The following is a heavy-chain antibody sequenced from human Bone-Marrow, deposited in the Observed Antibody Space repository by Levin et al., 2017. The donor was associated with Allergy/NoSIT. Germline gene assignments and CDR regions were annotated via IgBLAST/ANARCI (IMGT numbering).Heavy chain of an antibody. CDR2: ISYDGSNK. D-gene: IGHD5-18*01. CDR3: AREKGTAMVTSFDY. J-gene: IGHJ4*02. V-gene: IGHV3-30-3*01. CDR1: GFTFSSYA. Sequence: GGSLRLSCAASGFTFSSYAMHWVRQAPGKGLEWVAVISYDGSNKYYADSVKGRFTISRDNSKNTLYLQMNSLRAEDTAVYYCAREKGTAMVTSFDYWGQGTLVTVSS.